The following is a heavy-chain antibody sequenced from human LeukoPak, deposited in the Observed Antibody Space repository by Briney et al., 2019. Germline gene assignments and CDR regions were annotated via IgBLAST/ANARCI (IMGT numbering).Heavy chain of an antibody. CDR2: IYTSGST. V-gene: IGHV4-61*02. Sequence: SETLSLTCTVSGGSISSGGYHWSWIRQPAGKGLEWIGRIYTSGSTNYNPSLKSRVTMSVDTSKNQFSLKLSSVTAADTAVYYCARGDASYYYYYGMDVWGQGTTVTVSS. J-gene: IGHJ6*02. CDR3: ARGDASYYYYYGMDV. CDR1: GGSISSGGYH.